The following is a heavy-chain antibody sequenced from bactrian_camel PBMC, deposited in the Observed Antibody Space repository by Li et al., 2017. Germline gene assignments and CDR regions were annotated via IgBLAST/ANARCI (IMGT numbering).Heavy chain of an antibody. CDR1: GRIYLGC. CDR2: DNGVGTT. J-gene: IGHJ7*01. Sequence: VQLVESGGGSVQPGGSLRLSCTISGRIYLGCMGWFRQAPGKERDWVATDNGVGTTYYGDSVKGRFTIARDNALNTLYLQLNSLKTEDTAMYYCATLVVYYSDYDRDYSGMDYWAKEPRSPSP. V-gene: IGHV3S53*01. D-gene: IGHD4*01.